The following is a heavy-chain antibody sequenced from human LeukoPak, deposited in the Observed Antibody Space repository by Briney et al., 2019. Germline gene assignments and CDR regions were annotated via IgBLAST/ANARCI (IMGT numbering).Heavy chain of an antibody. CDR2: ISYDGSSK. D-gene: IGHD6-19*01. CDR1: GFTFSRYA. Sequence: QPGGSLRLSCAASGFTFSRYAIDWVRQAPGKGLEWVAVISYDGSSKYYADSVRGRFTISRDNSKNTVDLQMDSLRIDDSAVYYCARDRHSVAGTDSWFDPWGQGTLVTVSS. J-gene: IGHJ5*02. V-gene: IGHV3-30-3*01. CDR3: ARDRHSVAGTDSWFDP.